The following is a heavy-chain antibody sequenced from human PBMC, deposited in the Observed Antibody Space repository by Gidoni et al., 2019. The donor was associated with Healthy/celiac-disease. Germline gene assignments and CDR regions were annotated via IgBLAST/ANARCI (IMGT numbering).Heavy chain of an antibody. CDR2: IYQSGST. Sequence: VQLQASGPGLVKPSGTRALTCAVSGGSLRSSYWWGWVRQPPGKGLEWIGEIYQSGSTNYNPTLKSRVTISVDKSKNQFSLKLSSVTAADTAVYYCARGVFSKYSSAFDYWGQGTLVTVSS. CDR1: GGSLRSSYW. J-gene: IGHJ4*02. V-gene: IGHV4-4*02. D-gene: IGHD6-25*01. CDR3: ARGVFSKYSSAFDY.